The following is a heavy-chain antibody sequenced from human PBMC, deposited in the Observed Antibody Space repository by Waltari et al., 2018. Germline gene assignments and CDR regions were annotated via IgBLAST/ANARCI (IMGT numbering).Heavy chain of an antibody. CDR2: ISASGSTI. CDR1: GLAFRNYY. Sequence: QVQLVESGGDLNRPGGSLRLSCAASGLAFRNYYMRWIRQAPGKGLEWIAYISASGSTIYYADSVKGRFTISRDNAKNSLYLQMSSLRAEDTAVYYCARDSQTALAMERGAFDIWGQGTMVTVSS. J-gene: IGHJ3*02. V-gene: IGHV3-11*01. D-gene: IGHD6-19*01. CDR3: ARDSQTALAMERGAFDI.